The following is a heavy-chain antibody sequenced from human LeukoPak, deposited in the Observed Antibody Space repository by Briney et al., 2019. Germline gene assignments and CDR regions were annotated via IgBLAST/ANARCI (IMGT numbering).Heavy chain of an antibody. D-gene: IGHD1-26*01. J-gene: IGHJ4*02. CDR2: ISGSGGNT. V-gene: IGHV3-23*01. CDR1: GFTFSTYG. CDR3: ARGRYGGELLLSDY. Sequence: GGSLRLSCVASGFTFSTYGMSWVRQAPGKGLEWVSAISGSGGNTYYADSVKGRFTISRDNSKNTLYLQMNSLRAEDTAVYYCARGRYGGELLLSDYWGQGTLVTVSS.